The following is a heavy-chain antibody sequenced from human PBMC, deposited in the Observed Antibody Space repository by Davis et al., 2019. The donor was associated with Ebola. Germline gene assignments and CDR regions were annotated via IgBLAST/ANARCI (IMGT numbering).Heavy chain of an antibody. CDR1: GFTFSSYS. V-gene: IGHV3-21*04. J-gene: IGHJ4*02. CDR3: AKGRTIPLALDF. CDR2: ISSSSSYI. D-gene: IGHD2-2*02. Sequence: GESLKISCAASGFTFSSYSMNWVRQAPGKGLEWVSSISSSSSYIYYADSVKGRFTISRDNAKNSLYLQMNSLRGEDTAFYYCAKGRTIPLALDFWGRGTLVTVSS.